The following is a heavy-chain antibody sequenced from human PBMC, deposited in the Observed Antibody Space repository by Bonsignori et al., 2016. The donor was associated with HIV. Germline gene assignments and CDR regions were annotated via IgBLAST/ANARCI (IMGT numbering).Heavy chain of an antibody. V-gene: IGHV4-39*01. Sequence: QLQLQESGPGLVKPSETLSLTYSVSGGSVSSSAYYWGWVRQPPGKGLEWIGSVYYDGSASSNPSLKSRVTMPVDTAANQFSLRLNSVTAADTALYYCARLILYSHGRAGFDFWGRGVLVTVTS. J-gene: IGHJ4*02. D-gene: IGHD5-12*01. CDR1: GGSVSSSAYY. CDR2: VYYDGSA. CDR3: ARLILYSHGRAGFDF.